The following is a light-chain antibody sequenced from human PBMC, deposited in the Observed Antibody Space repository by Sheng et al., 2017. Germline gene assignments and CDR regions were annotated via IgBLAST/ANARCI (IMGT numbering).Light chain of an antibody. J-gene: IGLJ3*02. CDR3: HSHDITLSGSGV. CDR1: RSNIGAGYD. Sequence: QLVLTQPPSVSGAPGQRVTISCTGSRSNIGAGYDVHWYQQLPGTAPKLLIYGNNNRFPGVPDRFSGSKSGTSASLAITGLQVEDEADYYCHSHDITLSGSGVFGGGTKLSVL. V-gene: IGLV1-40*01. CDR2: GNN.